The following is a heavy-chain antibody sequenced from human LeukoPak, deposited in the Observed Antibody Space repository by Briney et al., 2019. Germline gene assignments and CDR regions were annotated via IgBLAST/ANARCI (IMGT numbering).Heavy chain of an antibody. CDR2: ISYDGSNK. CDR3: ARGRQLWLGTYYYDY. CDR1: GFTFSSYG. V-gene: IGHV3-30*03. Sequence: PGGSLRLSCAASGFTFSSYGMHWVRQAPGKGLEWVAFISYDGSNKYYADSVKGRFTISRDNAKNTLYLQMNSLRAEDTAVYYCARGRQLWLGTYYYDYWGQGTLVTVSS. J-gene: IGHJ4*02. D-gene: IGHD5-18*01.